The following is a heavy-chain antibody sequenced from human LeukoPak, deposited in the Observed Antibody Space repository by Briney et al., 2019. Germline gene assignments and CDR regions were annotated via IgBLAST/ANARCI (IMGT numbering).Heavy chain of an antibody. D-gene: IGHD1-1*01. J-gene: IGHJ4*02. V-gene: IGHV7-4-1*02. CDR1: GYTFTSYA. Sequence: ASVKVSCKASGYTFTSYAMNWVRQAPGQGLEWMGWINTNTGNPTYAQGFTGRFVFSLDTSVSTAYLQISSLKAEDTAVYYCARDLPLERPPAFNYWGQGTLVTVSS. CDR2: INTNTGNP. CDR3: ARDLPLERPPAFNY.